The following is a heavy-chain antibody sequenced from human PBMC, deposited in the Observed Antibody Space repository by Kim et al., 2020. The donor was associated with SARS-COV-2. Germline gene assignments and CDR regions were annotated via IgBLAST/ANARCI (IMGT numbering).Heavy chain of an antibody. V-gene: IGHV3-43*02. J-gene: IGHJ3*02. Sequence: GGSLRLSCAASGFTFDDYAMHWVRQAPGKGLEWVSLISGDGGSTYYADSVKGRFTISRDNSKNSLYLQMNSLRTEDTALYYCAKDIEGFTIAYGYAFDIWGQGTMVTVSS. D-gene: IGHD3-3*01. CDR2: ISGDGGST. CDR3: AKDIEGFTIAYGYAFDI. CDR1: GFTFDDYA.